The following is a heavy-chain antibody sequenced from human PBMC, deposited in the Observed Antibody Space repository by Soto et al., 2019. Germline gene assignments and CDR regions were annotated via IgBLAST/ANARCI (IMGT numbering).Heavy chain of an antibody. V-gene: IGHV6-1*01. Sequence: PSQTLSLTCAISWDSVSSNSAAWNWIRQSPSRGLEWLGRTYYRSKWYNDYAVSVKSRITINPDTSKNQFSLQLNSVTPEDTAVYYCAMGIAAAGLYYYYGMDVWGQGTTVTVSS. CDR1: WDSVSSNSAA. D-gene: IGHD6-13*01. CDR2: TYYRSKWYN. J-gene: IGHJ6*02. CDR3: AMGIAAAGLYYYYGMDV.